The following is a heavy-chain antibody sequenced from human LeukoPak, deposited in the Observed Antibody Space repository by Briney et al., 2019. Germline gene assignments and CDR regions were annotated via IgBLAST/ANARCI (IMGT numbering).Heavy chain of an antibody. CDR3: ARGEEGSSWGGMDV. CDR1: GDSVSSNSAA. CDR2: TYYRSKWYN. V-gene: IGHV6-1*01. J-gene: IGHJ6*02. D-gene: IGHD6-13*01. Sequence: SQTLSLTCAISGDSVSSNSAAWNRIRQSPSRGPEWLGRTYYRSKWYNDYAVSVKSRITINPDTSKNQFSLQLNSVTPEDTAAYYCARGEEGSSWGGMDVWGQGTTVTVSS.